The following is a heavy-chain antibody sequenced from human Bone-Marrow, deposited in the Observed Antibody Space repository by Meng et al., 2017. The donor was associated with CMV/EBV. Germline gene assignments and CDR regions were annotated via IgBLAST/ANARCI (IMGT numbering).Heavy chain of an antibody. J-gene: IGHJ4*02. Sequence: GESLKISCAASGFTFSDYYMSWIRQAPGKGLEWVSYISSSGSTIYYADSVKGRFTISRDNAKNSLYLQMNSLRPEETAIYYCAKDLLLFGGANAYFDYWGQGTLVTVSS. CDR1: GFTFSDYY. CDR3: AKDLLLFGGANAYFDY. D-gene: IGHD3-16*01. V-gene: IGHV3-11*04. CDR2: ISSSGSTI.